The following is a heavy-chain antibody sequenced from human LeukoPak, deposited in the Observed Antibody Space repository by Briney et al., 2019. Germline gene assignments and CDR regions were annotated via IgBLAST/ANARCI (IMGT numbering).Heavy chain of an antibody. V-gene: IGHV4-61*02. CDR2: IYNSGST. CDR1: GGSISSGSYY. J-gene: IGHJ6*03. Sequence: SETLSLTCTVSGGSISSGSYYWSWLRHPAGKGLEWIGRIYNSGSTNYNPSLKSRVTISVDTSKNQFSLKLSSVTAADTAVYYCARGGVYCRSTSCYSGYYYYMDVWGKGTTVTVSS. D-gene: IGHD2-2*02. CDR3: ARGGVYCRSTSCYSGYYYYMDV.